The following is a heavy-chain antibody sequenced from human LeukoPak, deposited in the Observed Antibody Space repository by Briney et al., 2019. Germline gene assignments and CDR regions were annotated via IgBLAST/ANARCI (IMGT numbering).Heavy chain of an antibody. Sequence: GGSLRLSCAASGFTFSSYAMSWVRQAPGKGLEWVSAISGSGGSTYYADSVKGRFTISRDNSKNTLYLQMNSLRAEDTAVYYCARDFQTGNYYDSSGYHRGAFDIWGQGTMVTVSS. V-gene: IGHV3-23*01. D-gene: IGHD3-22*01. CDR1: GFTFSSYA. J-gene: IGHJ3*02. CDR3: ARDFQTGNYYDSSGYHRGAFDI. CDR2: ISGSGGST.